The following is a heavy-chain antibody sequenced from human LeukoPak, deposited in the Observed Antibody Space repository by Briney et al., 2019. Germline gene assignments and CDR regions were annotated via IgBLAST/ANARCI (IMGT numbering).Heavy chain of an antibody. V-gene: IGHV1-2*02. Sequence: ASVKVSCKASGYTFTGHYIHWVRQAPGQGLEWMGWINPTSGVTNYAQKFQGRVTMTRDTSNSTAYMELSRLGSDDTAVYYCARDNSFDSSAYYYSSPYFDYWGQGTLVTVSS. J-gene: IGHJ4*02. D-gene: IGHD3-22*01. CDR3: ARDNSFDSSAYYYSSPYFDY. CDR2: INPTSGVT. CDR1: GYTFTGHY.